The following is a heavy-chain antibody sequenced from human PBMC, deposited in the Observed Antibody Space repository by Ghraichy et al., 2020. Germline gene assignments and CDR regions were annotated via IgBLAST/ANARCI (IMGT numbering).Heavy chain of an antibody. CDR3: ARDHNVGDGLGAILFDY. J-gene: IGHJ4*02. Sequence: GGSLRLSCAASGFTFSSYAMHWVRQAPGKGLEWVAVISYDGSNKYYADSVKGRFTISRDNSKNTLYLQMNSLRAEDTAVYYCARDHNVGDGLGAILFDYWGQGTLVTVSS. CDR1: GFTFSSYA. V-gene: IGHV3-30-3*01. D-gene: IGHD3-16*01. CDR2: ISYDGSNK.